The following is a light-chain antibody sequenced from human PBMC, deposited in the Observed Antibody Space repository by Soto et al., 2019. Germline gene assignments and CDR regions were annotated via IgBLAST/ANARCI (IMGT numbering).Light chain of an antibody. J-gene: IGLJ1*01. V-gene: IGLV2-14*03. Sequence: QSALTQPASVSGSPGQSITISCTGNSSDVGGYNYVSWYQHHPGKAPKLMIFDVSNRPSGVSNRFSGSKSGNTASLTISGLQPEDEADYYCSSYTTSNTRQTVFGTGTKVT. CDR1: SSDVGGYNY. CDR3: SSYTTSNTRQTV. CDR2: DVS.